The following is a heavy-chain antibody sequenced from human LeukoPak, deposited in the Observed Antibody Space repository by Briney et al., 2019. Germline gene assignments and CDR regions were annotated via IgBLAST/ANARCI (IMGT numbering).Heavy chain of an antibody. V-gene: IGHV3-23*01. CDR2: ISGSGGST. D-gene: IGHD1-26*01. J-gene: IGHJ4*02. CDR3: AKDEGTVGATTPFDY. Sequence: GGSLRLSCAASGFTISSYAMSWVRQAPGKGLEWVSAISGSGGSTYYADSVKGRFTISRDNSKNTLYLQMNSLRAEDTAVYYCAKDEGTVGATTPFDYWGQGTLVTVSS. CDR1: GFTISSYA.